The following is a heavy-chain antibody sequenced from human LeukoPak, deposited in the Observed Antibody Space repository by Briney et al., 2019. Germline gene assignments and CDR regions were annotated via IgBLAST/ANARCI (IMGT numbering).Heavy chain of an antibody. CDR2: ISYDGSNK. J-gene: IGHJ4*02. D-gene: IGHD5-18*01. V-gene: IGHV3-30*18. Sequence: GGSLRLSCAASGFTFSSYGMHWVRQAPVKGLEWVAVISYDGSNKYYADSVKGRFTISRDNSRNTLYLQMNSLRAEDTAVYYCAKGPIVDTAMVTLDYWGQGTLVTVSS. CDR1: GFTFSSYG. CDR3: AKGPIVDTAMVTLDY.